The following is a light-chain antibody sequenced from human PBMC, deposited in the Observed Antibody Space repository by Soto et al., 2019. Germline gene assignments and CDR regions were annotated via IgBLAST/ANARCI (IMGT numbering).Light chain of an antibody. Sequence: QSVLTQPASVSWSPGQSITISCTGSNSDVGGYNYVSWYQQHPGKAPKLMIYEVDNRPSGVSNRFSGSKSGNTASLTISGLQAEDEADYYCSSHRSSGPIFVFGTGTKVTVL. CDR2: EVD. CDR3: SSHRSSGPIFV. CDR1: NSDVGGYNY. J-gene: IGLJ1*01. V-gene: IGLV2-14*01.